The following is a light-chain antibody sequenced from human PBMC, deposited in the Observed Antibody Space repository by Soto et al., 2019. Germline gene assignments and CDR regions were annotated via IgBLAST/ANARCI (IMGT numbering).Light chain of an antibody. CDR1: SSDVGAYNS. CDR3: CSSAPESTYV. J-gene: IGLJ1*01. CDR2: KGS. V-gene: IGLV2-23*01. Sequence: QSVLAQPASVSGSPGQSVTISCTGTSSDVGAYNSVSWYQQHPDKAPQLMIYKGSQRPAGVSNRFSGSTSGDAASLTISGLQAGDAADYFCCSSAPESTYVFGTVTKVTVL.